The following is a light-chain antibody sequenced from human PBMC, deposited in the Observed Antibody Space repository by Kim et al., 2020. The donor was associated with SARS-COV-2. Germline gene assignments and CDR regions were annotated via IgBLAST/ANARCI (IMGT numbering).Light chain of an antibody. J-gene: IGKJ4*01. V-gene: IGKV3-11*01. CDR2: DAS. CDR1: QSISTY. Sequence: EIVLTQSPATLSLSPGERATLSCRASQSISTYLAWYQQKPGQAPRLLIYDASNRATGIPARFSGSGSGTDFTLTINSLEPEDFAVYYCHQRSTWPLTFGGGTNVEIK. CDR3: HQRSTWPLT.